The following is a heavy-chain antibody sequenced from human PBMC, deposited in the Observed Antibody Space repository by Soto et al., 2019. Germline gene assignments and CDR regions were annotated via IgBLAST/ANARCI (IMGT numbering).Heavy chain of an antibody. D-gene: IGHD3-3*01. CDR1: GFTFSSYG. J-gene: IGHJ4*02. CDR2: ISYDGSNK. V-gene: IGHV3-30*18. Sequence: QVQLVESGGGVVQPGRSLRLSCAASGFTFSSYGMHWVRQAPGKGLEWVAVISYDGSNKYYADSVKGRFTISRDNSKNTLYLQMKSLRAQDTAVYYCAKVSNRRVVTYYFDYWGQGTLVTVSS. CDR3: AKVSNRRVVTYYFDY.